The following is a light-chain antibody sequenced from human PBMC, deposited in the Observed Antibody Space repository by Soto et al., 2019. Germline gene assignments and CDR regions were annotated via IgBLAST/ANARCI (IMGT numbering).Light chain of an antibody. CDR2: DAS. J-gene: IGKJ5*01. V-gene: IGKV3-11*01. Sequence: IVMTQSPATLSVSPGERATLSCRASQSVSSDLVWYQQKPGQAPRLLIYDASNRATGIPARFSGSGSGTDFTLTISSLEPEDSAVYYCQQRHMWPITFGQGTRLEI. CDR3: QQRHMWPIT. CDR1: QSVSSD.